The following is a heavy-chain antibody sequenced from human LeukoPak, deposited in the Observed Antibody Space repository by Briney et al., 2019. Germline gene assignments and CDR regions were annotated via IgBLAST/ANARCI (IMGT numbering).Heavy chain of an antibody. CDR1: GFTFSSYG. Sequence: PGGSLRLSCAASGFTFSSYGMHWVRQAPGKGLEWVAVISYDGSNKYYADSVKGRFTISRDNSKNTLYLQMNSLRAEDTAVYYCAKDQPTPYYYGMDVWGQGTTVTVSS. CDR3: AKDQPTPYYYGMDV. V-gene: IGHV3-30*18. CDR2: ISYDGSNK. J-gene: IGHJ6*02.